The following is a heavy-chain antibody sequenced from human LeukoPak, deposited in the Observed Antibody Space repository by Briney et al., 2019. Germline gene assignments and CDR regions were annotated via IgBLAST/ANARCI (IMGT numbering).Heavy chain of an antibody. CDR3: ARGDCSSTSCYGSFDY. Sequence: GASVKVSCKASGGTFSSYAISWVRQAPGQGLEWMGGIIPIFGTANYAQKFQGRVTITADKSTSTAYMELSSLRSEDTAVYYCARGDCSSTSCYGSFDYWGQGTLVTVSS. J-gene: IGHJ4*02. D-gene: IGHD2-2*01. V-gene: IGHV1-69*06. CDR1: GGTFSSYA. CDR2: IIPIFGTA.